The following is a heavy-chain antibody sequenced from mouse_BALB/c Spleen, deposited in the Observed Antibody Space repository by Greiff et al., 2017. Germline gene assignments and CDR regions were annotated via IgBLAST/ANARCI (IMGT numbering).Heavy chain of an antibody. CDR2: ISSGGST. CDR3: AREFTTVVGDY. D-gene: IGHD1-1*01. Sequence: EVKLMESGGGLVKPGGSLKLSCAASGFTFSSYAMSWVRQTPEKRLEWVASISSGGSTYYPDSVKGRFTISRDNARNILYLQMSSLRSEDTAMYYCAREFTTVVGDYWGQGTTLTVSS. J-gene: IGHJ2*01. CDR1: GFTFSSYA. V-gene: IGHV5-6-5*01.